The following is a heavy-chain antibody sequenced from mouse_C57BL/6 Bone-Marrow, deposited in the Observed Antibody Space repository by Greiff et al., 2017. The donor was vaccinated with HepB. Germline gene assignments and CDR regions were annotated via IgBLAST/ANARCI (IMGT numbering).Heavy chain of an antibody. CDR1: GFSLTSYG. Sequence: QVQLKESGPGLVQPSQSLSITCTVSGFSLTSYGVHWVRQSPGKGLEWLGVLWSGGSTDYNAHFISRLSISKDNSKSQVFFKRHSLQADDTSIYYCARIWLRRLDYWGQGTTLTVSS. CDR2: LWSGGST. D-gene: IGHD2-2*01. CDR3: ARIWLRRLDY. J-gene: IGHJ2*01. V-gene: IGHV2-2*01.